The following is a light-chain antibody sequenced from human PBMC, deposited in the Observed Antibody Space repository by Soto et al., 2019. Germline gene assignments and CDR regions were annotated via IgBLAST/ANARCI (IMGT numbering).Light chain of an antibody. V-gene: IGKV2-28*01. CDR2: LGS. CDR3: MQALQSWT. J-gene: IGKJ1*01. CDR1: QSLLHSNGYND. Sequence: DIVMTQSPLSLPVTPGEPASISCRSSQSLLHSNGYNDLDWYLQKPGQSPQLLSYLGSIRASGVLDRCRGSRSGTDFTPKIRGEEAEDVGVYYCMQALQSWTFGQGTKVEIK.